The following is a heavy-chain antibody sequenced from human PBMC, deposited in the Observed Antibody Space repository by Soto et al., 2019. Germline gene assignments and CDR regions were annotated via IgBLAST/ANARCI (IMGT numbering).Heavy chain of an antibody. CDR3: VKQAHGLDGVAFDY. Sequence: SLTLSCSASGFIVSESTVEWVRQLPGKGLEDISDVSTSGRSTYYADSVKDRFTISRDNSKNTLFLQMGSLRPEDRAIYYCVKQAHGLDGVAFDYWGQGTQVTVSS. V-gene: IGHV3-64D*06. CDR1: GFIVSEST. D-gene: IGHD2-15*01. J-gene: IGHJ4*02. CDR2: VSTSGRST.